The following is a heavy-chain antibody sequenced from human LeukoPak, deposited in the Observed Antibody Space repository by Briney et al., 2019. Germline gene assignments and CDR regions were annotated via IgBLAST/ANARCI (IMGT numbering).Heavy chain of an antibody. D-gene: IGHD2-2*01. Sequence: GASVTVSCTASGGTFSSYAISWVRQAPGQGLEWMGGIIPIFGTANYAQKFQGRVTITADESTSTAYMELSSLRSEDTAVYYCARESFLPAAIEYDYYYGMDVWGQGTTVTVSS. CDR3: ARESFLPAAIEYDYYYGMDV. J-gene: IGHJ6*02. CDR2: IIPIFGTA. V-gene: IGHV1-69*13. CDR1: GGTFSSYA.